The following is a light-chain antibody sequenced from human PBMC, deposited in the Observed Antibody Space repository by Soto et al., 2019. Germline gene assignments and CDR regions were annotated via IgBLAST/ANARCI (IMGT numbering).Light chain of an antibody. Sequence: EIVLTQSPGTLSLSPGEIATLSCRASQSVSSSYLVWYEQKPGQAPRLLIYGASSRATGIPDRFSGSGSGTDFTLTISRLEPEDFAVYYCQQYGSSSYTFCQGTKVDIK. J-gene: IGKJ2*01. V-gene: IGKV3-20*01. CDR3: QQYGSSSYT. CDR2: GAS. CDR1: QSVSSSY.